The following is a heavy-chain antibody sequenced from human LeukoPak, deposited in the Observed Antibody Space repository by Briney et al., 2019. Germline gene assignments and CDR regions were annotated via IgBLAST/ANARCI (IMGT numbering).Heavy chain of an antibody. CDR1: GFTFSSYG. J-gene: IGHJ4*02. CDR2: IRGSGST. V-gene: IGHV3-23*01. D-gene: IGHD3-22*01. CDR3: AKGDTMILHY. Sequence: GGSLRLSCAASGFTFSSYGMSWVRQAPGKGLDWVSAIRGSGSTYYADSVKGRFTISRDNSKNTLFLQMNSLTAEDTAVYYCAKGDTMILHYWGQGTLVTVSS.